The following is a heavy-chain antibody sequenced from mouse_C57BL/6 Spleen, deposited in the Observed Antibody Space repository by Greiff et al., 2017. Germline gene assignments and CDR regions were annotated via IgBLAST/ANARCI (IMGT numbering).Heavy chain of an antibody. D-gene: IGHD1-1*01. J-gene: IGHJ3*01. CDR1: GYSITSGYY. V-gene: IGHV3-6*01. CDR2: ISYDGSN. Sequence: ESGPGLVKPSQSLSLTCSVTGYSITSGYYWNWIRQFPGNKLEWMGYISYDGSNNYNPSLKNRISITRDTSKNQFFLKLNSVTTEDTATYYCASNDGSSLWFAYWGQGTLVTVSA. CDR3: ASNDGSSLWFAY.